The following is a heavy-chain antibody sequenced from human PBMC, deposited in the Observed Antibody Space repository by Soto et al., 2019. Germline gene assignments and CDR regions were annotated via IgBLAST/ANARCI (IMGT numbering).Heavy chain of an antibody. CDR2: MTPNSGHT. Sequence: QVQLVQSGAEVRKPGASVKVSCKASGYTFSSFDINWVRQAAGHGLEWMGWMTPNSGHTGYAQKFQGRVTMTRNTCSLTASMELSRPTSAATAFYDCTRGVEQVSSSRSYGHMAVWGRGKTVTVSS. J-gene: IGHJ6*03. CDR3: TRGVEQVSSSRSYGHMAV. CDR1: GYTFSSFD. D-gene: IGHD3-10*01. V-gene: IGHV1-8*01.